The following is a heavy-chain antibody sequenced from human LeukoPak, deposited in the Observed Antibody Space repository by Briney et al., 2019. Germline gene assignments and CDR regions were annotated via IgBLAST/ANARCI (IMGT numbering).Heavy chain of an antibody. CDR2: ISSSSTI. CDR1: GFTFSSYS. J-gene: IGHJ4*02. V-gene: IGHV3-48*01. Sequence: PGGSLRLSCAASGFTFSSYSMNWVRQAPGKGLEWVSYISSSSTIYYADSVKGRFTISRDNAKNSLYLQMNSLRAEDTAVYYCATPEYYYDSSGYYVENFFDYWGQGTLVTVSS. CDR3: ATPEYYYDSSGYYVENFFDY. D-gene: IGHD3-22*01.